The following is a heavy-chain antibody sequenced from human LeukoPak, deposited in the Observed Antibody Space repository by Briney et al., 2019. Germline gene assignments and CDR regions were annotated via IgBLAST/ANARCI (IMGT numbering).Heavy chain of an antibody. CDR2: IIPLTGVV. D-gene: IGHD2-15*01. J-gene: IGHJ4*02. Sequence: SVKVSCKTSADIFSSYAINWVRQAPGQGPEWMGRIIPLTGVVNYGQKLQTRVTISADKSTSTAYMEVSSLRFEDTAVYFCARERRCSAGSCYAADLDSWGQGTLVTVSS. CDR1: ADIFSSYA. CDR3: ARERRCSAGSCYAADLDS. V-gene: IGHV1-69*04.